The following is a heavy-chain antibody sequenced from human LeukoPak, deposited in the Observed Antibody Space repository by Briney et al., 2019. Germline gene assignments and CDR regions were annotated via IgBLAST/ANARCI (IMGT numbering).Heavy chain of an antibody. V-gene: IGHV1-69*04. Sequence: SVKVSCKASGGTFSSYAISWVRQAPGQGLEWMGRIIPILGIANYAQKFQGRVTITADKSTSTAYMELSSLRSEETAVYYCAREGGIAVAGSGFDIWGQGTLVTVSS. D-gene: IGHD6-19*01. CDR1: GGTFSSYA. CDR2: IIPILGIA. J-gene: IGHJ4*02. CDR3: AREGGIAVAGSGFDI.